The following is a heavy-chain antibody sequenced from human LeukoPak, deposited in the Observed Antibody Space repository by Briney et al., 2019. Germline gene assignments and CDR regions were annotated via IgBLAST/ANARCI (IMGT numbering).Heavy chain of an antibody. J-gene: IGHJ4*02. CDR3: ARAGGSTVSHSDY. D-gene: IGHD4-17*01. CDR1: GFPFSSYS. Sequence: GSLGLSCAASGFPFSSYSMNWIRQAPGKGLEVVSSISSSTSYIYYADSVKGRFTISKDNAKNSLYLQMNSLRAEDTAVYYCARAGGSTVSHSDYWGQGTLVTVSS. CDR2: ISSSTSYI. V-gene: IGHV3-21*01.